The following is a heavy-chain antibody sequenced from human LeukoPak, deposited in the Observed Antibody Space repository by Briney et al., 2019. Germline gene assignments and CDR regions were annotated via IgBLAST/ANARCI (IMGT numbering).Heavy chain of an antibody. CDR3: ARDIGRYYFDY. V-gene: IGHV3-53*01. J-gene: IGHJ4*02. CDR2: IYSGGST. D-gene: IGHD3/OR15-3a*01. CDR1: GFTVSSNY. Sequence: PGGSLRLSCAASGFTVSSNYVSWVRQAPGKGLEWVSVIYSGGSTYCADSVKGRFTISRDNSKNTLYLQMNSLRAEDTAVYYCARDIGRYYFDYWGQGTLVTVSS.